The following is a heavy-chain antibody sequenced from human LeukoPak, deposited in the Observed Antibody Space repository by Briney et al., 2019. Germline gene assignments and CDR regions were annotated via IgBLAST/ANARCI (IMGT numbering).Heavy chain of an antibody. J-gene: IGHJ4*02. CDR2: ISAYNGNT. V-gene: IGHV1-18*01. Sequence: ASVKVSCKASEYTFTSYDINWVRQAPGQGLEWMGWISAYNGNTNYAQKLQGRVTMTTDTSTSTAYMELRSLRSDDTAVYYCARAVVVPAATPGDYWGQGTLVTVSS. CDR3: ARAVVVPAATPGDY. D-gene: IGHD2-2*02. CDR1: EYTFTSYD.